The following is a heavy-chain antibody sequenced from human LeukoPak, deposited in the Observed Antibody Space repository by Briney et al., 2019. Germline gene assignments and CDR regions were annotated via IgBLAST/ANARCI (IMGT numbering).Heavy chain of an antibody. CDR1: GFTFSSYS. J-gene: IGHJ4*02. V-gene: IGHV3-48*01. D-gene: IGHD4-11*01. CDR2: ISSSSSTI. Sequence: PGGSLRLSCAASGFTFSSYSMNWVRQAPGKGLEWVSYISSSSSTIYYADSVKGRFTISRDNAKNSLYLQMNSLRAEDTAVYYCARDYSNYVPDYWGQGTLDTVSS. CDR3: ARDYSNYVPDY.